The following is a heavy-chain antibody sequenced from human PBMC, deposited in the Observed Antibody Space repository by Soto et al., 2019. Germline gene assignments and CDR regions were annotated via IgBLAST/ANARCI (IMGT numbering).Heavy chain of an antibody. D-gene: IGHD6-6*01. J-gene: IGHJ4*02. V-gene: IGHV3-7*01. CDR3: ATVPTSNIAARPFTY. CDR1: GFTFSTFW. CDR2: IKQDGSDK. Sequence: QPGGSLRLSCAASGFTFSTFWMSWVRQAPGKGLEWVANIKQDGSDKYYVGSVKGRFTISRDNAQNSLFLQMYGLRVEDTAVYYCATVPTSNIAARPFTYWGQGTQVTVSS.